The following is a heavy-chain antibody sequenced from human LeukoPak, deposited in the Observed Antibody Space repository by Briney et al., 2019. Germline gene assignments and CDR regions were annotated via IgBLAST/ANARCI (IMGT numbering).Heavy chain of an antibody. CDR3: AREAQQLVTIYFDY. Sequence: SVKDSCKASGYTFTSYGISWVRPAPGQGLELKGWISAYNGNSYYAQKLQGRVTMTTDTSTSTDYMELRSLRSDDTAVYYCAREAQQLVTIYFDYWGQGTLVTVSS. CDR1: GYTFTSYG. V-gene: IGHV1-18*01. J-gene: IGHJ4*02. CDR2: ISAYNGNS. D-gene: IGHD6-13*01.